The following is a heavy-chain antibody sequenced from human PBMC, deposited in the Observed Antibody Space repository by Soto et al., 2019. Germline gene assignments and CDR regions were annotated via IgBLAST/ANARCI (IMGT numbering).Heavy chain of an antibody. Sequence: GGSLRLSCVASGFNFDDYAMHWVRQAPGKGLEWVSGIQWNSGNIAYADSVGGRFTISRDNAQNSLYLQLNSLRPEDTALYYCAKGLPVFYYGVDVWGRGTTVTVSS. CDR2: IQWNSGNI. D-gene: IGHD4-17*01. J-gene: IGHJ6*02. CDR3: AKGLPVFYYGVDV. V-gene: IGHV3-9*01. CDR1: GFNFDDYA.